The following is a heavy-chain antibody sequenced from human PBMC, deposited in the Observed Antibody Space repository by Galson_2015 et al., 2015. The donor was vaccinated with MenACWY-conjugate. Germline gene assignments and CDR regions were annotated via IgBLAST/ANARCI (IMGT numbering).Heavy chain of an antibody. Sequence: SVKVSCKASGYTFTSYAMNWVRQAPGQGLEWMGWINTNTGNPTYAQGFTGRFVFSLDTSVSTAYLQISSLKAEDTAVYYCARGTRDLKISLAQESLWFGDLEAFDIWGQGTMVTVSS. V-gene: IGHV7-4-1*02. CDR3: ARGTRDLKISLAQESLWFGDLEAFDI. CDR1: GYTFTSYA. D-gene: IGHD3-10*01. CDR2: INTNTGNP. J-gene: IGHJ3*02.